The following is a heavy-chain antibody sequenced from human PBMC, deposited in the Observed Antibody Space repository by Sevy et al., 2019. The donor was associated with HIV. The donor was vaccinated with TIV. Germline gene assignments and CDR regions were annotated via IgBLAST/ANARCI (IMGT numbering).Heavy chain of an antibody. V-gene: IGHV3-48*02. CDR3: ARRRDLMVRGVINPLYYYYGMDV. D-gene: IGHD3-10*01. J-gene: IGHJ6*02. Sequence: LSLTCAASGFTFSSYSMNWVRQAPGKGLEWVSYISSSSSTIYYADSVKGRFTISRDNAKNSLYLQMNSLRDEDTAVDYCARRRDLMVRGVINPLYYYYGMDVWGQGTTVTVSS. CDR1: GFTFSSYS. CDR2: ISSSSSTI.